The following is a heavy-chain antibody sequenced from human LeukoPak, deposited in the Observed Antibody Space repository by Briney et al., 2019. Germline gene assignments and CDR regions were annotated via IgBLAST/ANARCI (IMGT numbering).Heavy chain of an antibody. D-gene: IGHD5-18*01. CDR3: ARGNVDRAMAKSMGAFDI. J-gene: IGHJ3*02. V-gene: IGHV1-69*01. CDR2: IIPTFDTA. CDR1: GGTFSSYA. Sequence: ASVKVSCKASGGTFSSYAISWLRQAPGQGLEWMGGIIPTFDTANYAQTFQGRVTITADDTTSTAYLELSSVRSEDTAVYYCARGNVDRAMAKSMGAFDIWPQDTMVSVFS.